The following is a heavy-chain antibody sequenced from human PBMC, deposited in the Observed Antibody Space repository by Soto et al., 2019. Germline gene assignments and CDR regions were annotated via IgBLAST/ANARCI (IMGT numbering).Heavy chain of an antibody. Sequence: PSETLSLTCTVSGGSISSGGYYWSWIRQHPGKDLEWIGYIYYSGSTYYNPSLKSRVTISVDTSKNQFSLKLSSVTAADTAVYYCARECKRYYDSSGRRADAFDIWGQGTMVTVSS. J-gene: IGHJ3*02. D-gene: IGHD3-22*01. CDR1: GGSISSGGYY. CDR3: ARECKRYYDSSGRRADAFDI. CDR2: IYYSGST. V-gene: IGHV4-31*03.